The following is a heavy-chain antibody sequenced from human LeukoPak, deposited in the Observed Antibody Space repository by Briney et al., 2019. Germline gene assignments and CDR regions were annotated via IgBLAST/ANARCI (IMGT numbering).Heavy chain of an antibody. J-gene: IGHJ5*02. CDR2: ISYSGST. Sequence: SETLSLTCTVSGGSISSYYWSWIRQPPGKGLEWIGYISYSGSTNFNPSLKSRVTISVDTAKNQFSLKLSSVTAADTAVYYCAREGTAGTNLNWFDPWGQGTLVTVSS. D-gene: IGHD1-1*01. CDR1: GGSISSYY. V-gene: IGHV4-59*01. CDR3: AREGTAGTNLNWFDP.